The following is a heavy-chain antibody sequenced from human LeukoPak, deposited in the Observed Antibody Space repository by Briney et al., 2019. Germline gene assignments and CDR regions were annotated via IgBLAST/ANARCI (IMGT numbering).Heavy chain of an antibody. CDR3: ARDTHYYDSSGYPDY. CDR1: GYTFTSYY. J-gene: IGHJ4*02. CDR2: ISAYNGNT. Sequence: GASVKVSCKASGYTFTSYYMHWVRQAPGQGLEWMGWISAYNGNTNYAQKLQGRVTMTTDTSTSTAYMEVRSLRSDDTAVYYCARDTHYYDSSGYPDYWGQGTLVTVSS. D-gene: IGHD3-22*01. V-gene: IGHV1-18*04.